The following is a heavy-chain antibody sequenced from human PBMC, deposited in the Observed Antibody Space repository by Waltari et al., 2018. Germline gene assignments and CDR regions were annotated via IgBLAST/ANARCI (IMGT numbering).Heavy chain of an antibody. CDR1: GFILSSSY. D-gene: IGHD2-21*02. V-gene: IGHV3-53*01. CDR3: VKDSSMTRHPGDAFDL. CDR2: LSIGGTT. Sequence: LVESGGGLIQPGRSLRLSCAASGFILSSSYMTWVRQVPGKGLGWVSLLSIGGTTYYTDSVKGRFTISRDSSNNTWLLQMNSLRAEDTAVYYCVKDSSMTRHPGDAFDLWGRGTMVTVSS. J-gene: IGHJ3*01.